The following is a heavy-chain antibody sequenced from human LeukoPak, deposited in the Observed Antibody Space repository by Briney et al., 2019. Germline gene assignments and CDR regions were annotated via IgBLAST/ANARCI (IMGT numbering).Heavy chain of an antibody. D-gene: IGHD1-26*01. V-gene: IGHV1-2*02. CDR2: INPGSGGT. Sequence: ASVKVSCKTSGYTFSDYYLHWVRQAPGQGLEWMGWINPGSGGTKYVKKFQGRVTMTRDTSISTGYMELSRLRSDDTAVYYCARPIRGSYVEDAFDMWGQGTMVTVSA. CDR3: ARPIRGSYVEDAFDM. J-gene: IGHJ3*02. CDR1: GYTFSDYY.